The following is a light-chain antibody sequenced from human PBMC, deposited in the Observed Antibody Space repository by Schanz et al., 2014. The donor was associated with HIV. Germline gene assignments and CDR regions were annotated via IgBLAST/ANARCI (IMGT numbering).Light chain of an antibody. Sequence: QSVLTQPPSASGTPGQRVTISCSGSSSNIGSNYVYWYQQLPGTAPKLLIYRNNQRPSGVPDRFSGSKSGTSASLAISGLQSEDEGDYYCAAWDDSLNGWVFGGGTKLTVL. J-gene: IGLJ3*02. CDR1: SSNIGSNY. CDR3: AAWDDSLNGWV. CDR2: RNN. V-gene: IGLV1-47*01.